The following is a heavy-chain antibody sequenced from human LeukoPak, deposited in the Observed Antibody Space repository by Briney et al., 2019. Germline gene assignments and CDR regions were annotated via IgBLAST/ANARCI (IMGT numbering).Heavy chain of an antibody. D-gene: IGHD3-22*01. J-gene: IGHJ3*02. Sequence: GGSLRLSCTASDFSFGNYWMTWLRQAPGKGLEWVANIRGDESRKYYLDSVTGRFTISRDNAKNSLYLQMNSLRAEDTAVYYCARDANYHVNSDYYDAFDIWGQGTMVTVSS. V-gene: IGHV3-7*01. CDR1: DFSFGNYW. CDR3: ARDANYHVNSDYYDAFDI. CDR2: IRGDESRK.